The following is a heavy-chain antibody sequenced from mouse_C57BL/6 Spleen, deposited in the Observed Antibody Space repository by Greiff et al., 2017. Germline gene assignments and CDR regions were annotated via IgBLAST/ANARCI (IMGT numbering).Heavy chain of an antibody. CDR3: TREGYYGSSYRAGFAY. D-gene: IGHD1-1*01. Sequence: EVMLVESGEGLVKPGGSLKLSCAASGFTFSSYAMSWVRQTPEKRLEWVAYISSGGDYIYYADTVKGRFTISRDNARNTLYLQMSSLKSEDTAMYYCTREGYYGSSYRAGFAYWGQGTLVTVSA. V-gene: IGHV5-9-1*02. CDR1: GFTFSSYA. J-gene: IGHJ3*01. CDR2: ISSGGDYI.